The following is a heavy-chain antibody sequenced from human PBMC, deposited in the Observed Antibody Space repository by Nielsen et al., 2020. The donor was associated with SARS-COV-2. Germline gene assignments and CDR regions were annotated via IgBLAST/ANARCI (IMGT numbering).Heavy chain of an antibody. CDR2: ISASSANI. CDR3: ASDPSYASSWLHYFDF. Sequence: GESLKISCAASGFTFNTYAMDWVRQAPGKGLEWVVYISASSANIHYAASVNGRFTVSRDNVKNSLYLQMNNLRDEDTAVYYCASDPSYASSWLHYFDFWGQGTLVTVSS. V-gene: IGHV3-48*02. CDR1: GFTFNTYA. J-gene: IGHJ4*02. D-gene: IGHD5-12*01.